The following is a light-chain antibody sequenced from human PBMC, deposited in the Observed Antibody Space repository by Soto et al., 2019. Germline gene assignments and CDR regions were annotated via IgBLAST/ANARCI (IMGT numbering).Light chain of an antibody. Sequence: EIVLTQSPATLSLAPGERATLSCRAGQTVGSSLAWYQHKPGQAPRLLIYDASTRATAIPARFSGSGSGTDFTLTISSLEPEDFAVYYCQQRYIWPPFTFGPGTKVDIK. J-gene: IGKJ3*01. V-gene: IGKV3-11*01. CDR3: QQRYIWPPFT. CDR1: QTVGSS. CDR2: DAS.